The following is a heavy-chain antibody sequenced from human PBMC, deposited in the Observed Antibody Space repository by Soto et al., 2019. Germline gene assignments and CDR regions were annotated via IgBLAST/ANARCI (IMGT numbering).Heavy chain of an antibody. CDR2: ISSSSSYI. Sequence: GGSLRLSCAASGFTFSSYSMNWVRQAPGKGLEWVSSISSSSSYIYYADSVKGRFTISRDNAKNSLYLQMNSLRAEDTAVYYCAKAYGITGTWSPDAFDIWGPGTMVTVPS. J-gene: IGHJ3*02. V-gene: IGHV3-21*01. CDR1: GFTFSSYS. D-gene: IGHD1-7*01. CDR3: AKAYGITGTWSPDAFDI.